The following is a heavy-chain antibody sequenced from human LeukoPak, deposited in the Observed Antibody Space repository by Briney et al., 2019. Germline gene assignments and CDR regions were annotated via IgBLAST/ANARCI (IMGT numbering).Heavy chain of an antibody. CDR3: AVGATMSPNY. V-gene: IGHV3-30*03. CDR1: GFTFSSYG. J-gene: IGHJ4*02. Sequence: GGSLRLSCAASGFTFSSYGMHWVRQAPGKGLEWVAVISYDGSNKYYADSVKGRFTISRDNSKNTLYLQMNSLRAENTAVYYCAVGATMSPNYWGQGTLVTVSS. CDR2: ISYDGSNK. D-gene: IGHD1-26*01.